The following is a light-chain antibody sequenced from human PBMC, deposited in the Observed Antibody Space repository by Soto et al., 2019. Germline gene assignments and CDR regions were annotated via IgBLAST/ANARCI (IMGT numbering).Light chain of an antibody. J-gene: IGKJ4*01. Sequence: EIVMTQSPATLSVSPGERATLSCRASQSVNINLAWYQQKPGQAPRLLIYGASTRATGIPARFSGSGSGTEFTLTISSLQSEDFAVYYCQQYNDWPLTFGGGTKVEIE. CDR3: QQYNDWPLT. V-gene: IGKV3-15*01. CDR2: GAS. CDR1: QSVNIN.